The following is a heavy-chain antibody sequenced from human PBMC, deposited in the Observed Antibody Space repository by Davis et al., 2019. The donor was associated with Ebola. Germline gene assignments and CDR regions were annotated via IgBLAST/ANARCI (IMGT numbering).Heavy chain of an antibody. CDR3: ARGGETVTGTASHGMDV. Sequence: GESLKISCAASGFTFSGYTMNWVRQAPGKGLEWVSALSGSGGLSYYADSVKGRFTISRDNSKNTLYLQMDSLTAEDTAIYYCARGGETVTGTASHGMDVWGQGTTVTVSS. CDR1: GFTFSGYT. J-gene: IGHJ6*02. V-gene: IGHV3-23*01. D-gene: IGHD1-14*01. CDR2: LSGSGGLS.